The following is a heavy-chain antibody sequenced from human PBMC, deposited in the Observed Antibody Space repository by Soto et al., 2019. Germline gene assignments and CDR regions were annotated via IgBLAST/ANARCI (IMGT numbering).Heavy chain of an antibody. CDR1: GFSLTSNGVG. V-gene: IGHV2-5*02. CDR2: IYWDDAE. CDR3: AREGYGSDTGDAP. D-gene: IGHD3-10*01. Sequence: QISLKESGPTLVQPTQTLTLTCTFSGFSLTSNGVGVGSIRQPRGKALGWLALIYWDDAERYSPSLKTRLTMTKATSKNQAVLTMTYMDPVDTATYYCAREGYGSDTGDAPWGPGAPVTVSS. J-gene: IGHJ5*02.